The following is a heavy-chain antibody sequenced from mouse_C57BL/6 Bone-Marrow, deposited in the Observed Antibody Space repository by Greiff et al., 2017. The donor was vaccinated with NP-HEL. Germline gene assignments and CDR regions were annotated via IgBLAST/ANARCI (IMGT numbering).Heavy chain of an antibody. V-gene: IGHV1-19*01. Sequence: VQLQQSGPVLVKPGASVKMSCKASGYTFTDYYMNWVKQSPGKSLEWIGVINPYNGGSSYNQKFKGKATLTVDKSSSTAYMELNSLTSEDSAVYYCAREYYDRNFDYWGQGTTLTVTS. J-gene: IGHJ2*01. CDR2: INPYNGGS. CDR3: AREYYDRNFDY. D-gene: IGHD1-1*01. CDR1: GYTFTDYY.